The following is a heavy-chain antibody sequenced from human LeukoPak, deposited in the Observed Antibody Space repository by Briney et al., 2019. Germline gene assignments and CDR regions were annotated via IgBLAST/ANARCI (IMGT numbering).Heavy chain of an antibody. V-gene: IGHV3-7*01. J-gene: IGHJ4*02. Sequence: GGSLRLSCAGSGFSFRSFWMSWVRQAPGKGLEWVANIDEDGNEKNYVDFVKGRFTISRDNAKNSLYLQMNSLRVEDTAVYYCASGGHIDYCGQGTLVTVSS. CDR1: GFSFRSFW. D-gene: IGHD3-16*01. CDR3: ASGGHIDY. CDR2: IDEDGNEK.